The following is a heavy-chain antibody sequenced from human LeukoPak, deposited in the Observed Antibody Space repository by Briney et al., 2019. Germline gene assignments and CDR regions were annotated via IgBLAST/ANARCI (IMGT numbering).Heavy chain of an antibody. CDR2: ISGSGGST. J-gene: IGHJ4*02. CDR3: AKDLGGRWYFDY. D-gene: IGHD3-16*01. CDR1: GFTFSSYA. Sequence: PGGSLRLSCAASGFTFSSYAMSWVRQAPGKGLEWVSAISGSGGSTYYADSVKGRFTISRDNSKNTLYLQMNSLKAEDTAVYYCAKDLGGRWYFDYWGQGTLVTVSS. V-gene: IGHV3-23*01.